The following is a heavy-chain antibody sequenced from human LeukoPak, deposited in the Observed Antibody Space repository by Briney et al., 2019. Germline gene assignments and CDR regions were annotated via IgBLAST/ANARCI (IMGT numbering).Heavy chain of an antibody. Sequence: ASVKVSCKASGYTFTGYYMHWVRQAPGQGLEWMGWINPNSGGTNYAQKFQGRVTMTRDTSISTAYMELSRLRSDDTAVYYCASGSTYYYDGSGYYDDYWGQGTLVTVSS. CDR3: ASGSTYYYDGSGYYDDY. V-gene: IGHV1-2*02. CDR1: GYTFTGYY. CDR2: INPNSGGT. D-gene: IGHD3-22*01. J-gene: IGHJ4*02.